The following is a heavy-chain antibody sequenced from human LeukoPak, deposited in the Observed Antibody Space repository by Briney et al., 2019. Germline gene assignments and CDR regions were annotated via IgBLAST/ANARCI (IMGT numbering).Heavy chain of an antibody. Sequence: PGGSLRLSCAGSGFAFESFTMTWVRQAPGKGLEWVSLISATSSDINYAESVRGRFTISRDNAKNSLFLQMDSLRVEDTVIYYCAKGLFSAYDKYLDSWGQGTLVTVSS. D-gene: IGHD5-12*01. CDR1: GFAFESFT. CDR3: AKGLFSAYDKYLDS. V-gene: IGHV3-21*04. CDR2: ISATSSDI. J-gene: IGHJ4*02.